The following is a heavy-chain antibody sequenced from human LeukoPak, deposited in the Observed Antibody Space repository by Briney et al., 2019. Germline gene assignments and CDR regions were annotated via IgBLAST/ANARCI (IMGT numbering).Heavy chain of an antibody. V-gene: IGHV3-21*01. D-gene: IGHD1-26*01. CDR3: ARMGNSATYRTFDY. CDR1: GFTFSSYS. Sequence: PGGSLRLSCAASGFTFSSYSMNWVRQAPGKGLEWVSSISSSSSYIYYADSVKGRFTISRDNAKNSLYLQMNSLRAEDTAVYYCARMGNSATYRTFDYWGQGTLVTVSS. J-gene: IGHJ4*02. CDR2: ISSSSSYI.